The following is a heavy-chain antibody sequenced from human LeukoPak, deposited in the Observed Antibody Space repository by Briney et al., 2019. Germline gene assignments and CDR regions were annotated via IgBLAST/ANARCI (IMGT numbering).Heavy chain of an antibody. V-gene: IGHV3-23*01. J-gene: IGHJ4*02. CDR1: GFTFSSYA. CDR2: ISGSGGST. CDR3: AKDSAFRYSSGCFDY. Sequence: GGSLRLSCAASGFTFSSYAMSWVRQAPGKGLEWVSAISGSGGSTYYADSVKGRFTTSRDNSKNTLYLQMNSLRAEDTAVYYCAKDSAFRYSSGCFDYWGQGTLVTVSS. D-gene: IGHD6-19*01.